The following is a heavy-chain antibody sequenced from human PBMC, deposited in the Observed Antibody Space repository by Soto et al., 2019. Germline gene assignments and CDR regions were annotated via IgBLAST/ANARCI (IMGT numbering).Heavy chain of an antibody. V-gene: IGHV3-48*01. CDR2: ISSSSTTK. D-gene: IGHD3-10*01. J-gene: IGHJ4*02. Sequence: EVQLVESGGGLVQPGGSLRLSCAASGFAFSSYSMNWVRQAPGKGLEWVSYISSSSTTKYYADSVKGRFTISRDNAKNSLYLQMNILRAEDTAVYYCARVSGSGSYYFPYENYFDYWGQETLVTVSS. CDR1: GFAFSSYS. CDR3: ARVSGSGSYYFPYENYFDY.